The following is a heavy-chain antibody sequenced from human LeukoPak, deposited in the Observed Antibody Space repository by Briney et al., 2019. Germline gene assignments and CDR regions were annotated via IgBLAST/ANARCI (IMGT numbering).Heavy chain of an antibody. CDR2: IYPGDSDT. D-gene: IGHD5-18*01. J-gene: IGHJ4*02. V-gene: IGHV5-51*01. CDR3: ARQSVGYSYGFDY. CDR1: GYSFTSYW. Sequence: GESLRISCKGSGYSFTSYWIGWVRQMPGKGLEWMGIIYPGDSDTRYSPSFQGQVTISADKSISTAYLQWSNLKASDTAMYYCARQSVGYSYGFDYWGQGTLVTVSS.